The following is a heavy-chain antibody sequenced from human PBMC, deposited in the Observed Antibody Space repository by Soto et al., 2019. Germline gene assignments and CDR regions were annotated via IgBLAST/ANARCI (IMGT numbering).Heavy chain of an antibody. V-gene: IGHV3-48*03. Sequence: LRLSCAASEFTFSSYEMNWVRQAPGKGLEWVSYISSSGSTMYYADSVKGRFTISRDNAKNSLYLQMNSLRAEDTAVYYCASLWFPQFKYFDYWGQGTLVTVSS. J-gene: IGHJ4*02. CDR3: ASLWFPQFKYFDY. D-gene: IGHD3-10*01. CDR1: EFTFSSYE. CDR2: ISSSGSTM.